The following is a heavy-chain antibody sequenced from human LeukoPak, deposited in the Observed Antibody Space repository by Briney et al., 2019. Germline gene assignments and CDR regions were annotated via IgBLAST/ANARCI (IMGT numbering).Heavy chain of an antibody. D-gene: IGHD2-15*01. Sequence: ASVKVSCKASGYAFTAFGFSWVRQAPGQGLEWMGWISAYNGNTNYAQKFQGRVTMTTDTSTSTAYMELRSLRSDDAAIYYCARSCGGISCYFIHWGQGTLVTVSS. CDR3: ARSCGGISCYFIH. J-gene: IGHJ4*02. V-gene: IGHV1-18*01. CDR1: GYAFTAFG. CDR2: ISAYNGNT.